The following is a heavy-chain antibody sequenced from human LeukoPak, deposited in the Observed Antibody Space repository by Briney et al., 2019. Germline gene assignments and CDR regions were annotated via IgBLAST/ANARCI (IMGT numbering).Heavy chain of an antibody. D-gene: IGHD6-6*01. CDR3: AAGSYIAARPFDY. CDR2: IVVGSGNT. Sequence: VASVKVSCKASGFTFTSSAVQWVRQARGQRLEWVGWIVVGSGNTNYAQKFQERVTITRDMSTSTAYMELSSLRSEDTAVYYCAAGSYIAARPFDYWGQGTLVTVSS. J-gene: IGHJ4*02. V-gene: IGHV1-58*01. CDR1: GFTFTSSA.